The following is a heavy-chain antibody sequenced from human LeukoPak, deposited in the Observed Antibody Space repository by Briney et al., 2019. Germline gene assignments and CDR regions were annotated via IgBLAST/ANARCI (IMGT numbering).Heavy chain of an antibody. Sequence: GGSLRLSCAASGFTFDDYGMSWVRQAPGKGLEWVSGINWNGGSTGYADSVKGRFTISRDNAKNSLYLQMNSLRAEDTALYYCARGYCSSTSCYFDYWGQGTLVTASS. J-gene: IGHJ4*02. D-gene: IGHD2-2*01. CDR1: GFTFDDYG. CDR3: ARGYCSSTSCYFDY. CDR2: INWNGGST. V-gene: IGHV3-20*04.